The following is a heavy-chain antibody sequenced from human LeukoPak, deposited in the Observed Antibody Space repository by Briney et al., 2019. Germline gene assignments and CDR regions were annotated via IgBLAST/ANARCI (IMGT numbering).Heavy chain of an antibody. CDR1: GGSVSSYH. V-gene: IGHV4-4*07. CDR3: ARAFALYSAASGATFDI. D-gene: IGHD1-26*01. CDR2: ICTNGNT. J-gene: IGHJ3*02. Sequence: SEILSLTCTVSGGSVSSYHWSWVRQTAGKGLEWIGRICTNGNTNNNPSLKSRVTMSLDPSKNQFSMKLSSVTAADTAVYFCARAFALYSAASGATFDIWGQGTVVTVSS.